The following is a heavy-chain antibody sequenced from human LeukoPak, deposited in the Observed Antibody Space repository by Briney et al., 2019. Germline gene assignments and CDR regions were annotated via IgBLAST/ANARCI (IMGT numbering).Heavy chain of an antibody. V-gene: IGHV4-39*01. CDR2: IHYSGST. J-gene: IGHJ4*02. CDR1: GGSISSGSFY. Sequence: SETLSLTCTVSGGSISSGSFYWGWIRQPPGKGLEWIGSIHYSGSTYYNPSLKSRVTISVDTSMNQFSLKLSSVTAADTAVYYCARRLATAGDCWGQGTLVTVSS. CDR3: ARRLATAGDC. D-gene: IGHD6-13*01.